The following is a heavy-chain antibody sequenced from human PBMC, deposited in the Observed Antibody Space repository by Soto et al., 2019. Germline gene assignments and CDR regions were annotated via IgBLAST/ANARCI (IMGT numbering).Heavy chain of an antibody. CDR3: AKYTRSPPEDI. CDR1: GFTFSVYG. CDR2: ISYDATNK. D-gene: IGHD6-13*01. Sequence: DLVESGGGVVQPGRSLRLSCAASGFTFSVYGMHWVRQAPGKGLEWVAVISYDATNKYYADSVKGRFTISRDNSKNTLYLLMNSLRPEDTAVYYCAKYTRSPPEDIWGQGTMVTVSS. V-gene: IGHV3-30*18. J-gene: IGHJ3*02.